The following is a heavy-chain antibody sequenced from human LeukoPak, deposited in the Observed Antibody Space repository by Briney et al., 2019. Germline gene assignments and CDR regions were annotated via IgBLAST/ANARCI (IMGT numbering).Heavy chain of an antibody. D-gene: IGHD6-19*01. J-gene: IGHJ4*02. Sequence: PGGSLRLSCAASGFTFSSYSMNWVRQAPGKGLEWVSSISSSSSYIYYADSVKGRFTISRDNAKNSLYLQMNSLRAEDTAVYYCARDQAPSGWYYFDYWGQGTLVTASS. CDR1: GFTFSSYS. CDR3: ARDQAPSGWYYFDY. CDR2: ISSSSSYI. V-gene: IGHV3-21*01.